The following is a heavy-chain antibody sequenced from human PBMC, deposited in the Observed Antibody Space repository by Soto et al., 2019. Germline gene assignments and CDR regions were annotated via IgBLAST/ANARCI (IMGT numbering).Heavy chain of an antibody. CDR1: GGSFSGYY. D-gene: IGHD3-9*01. V-gene: IGHV4-34*01. CDR2: INHSGST. Sequence: SETLSLTCAVYGGSFSGYYWSWIRQPPGKGLEWIGEINHSGSTNYNPSLKSRVTISVDTSKNQFSLKLSSVTAADTAVYYCARRRSNPLRYFPNYYFDYWGQGTLVTVSS. CDR3: ARRRSNPLRYFPNYYFDY. J-gene: IGHJ4*02.